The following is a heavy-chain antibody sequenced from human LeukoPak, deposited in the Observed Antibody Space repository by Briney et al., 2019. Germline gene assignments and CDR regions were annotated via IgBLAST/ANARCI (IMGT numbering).Heavy chain of an antibody. D-gene: IGHD3-10*01. V-gene: IGHV3-48*03. CDR3: ARDRVVSGRFGEVAS. Sequence: GGSLRLSCAASGFTFSSYEMNWVRQAPGKGLEWVSYTSSSGSTIYYADSVKGRFTISRDNAKNSLYLQMNSLRAEDTAVYYCARDRVVSGRFGEVASWGQGTLVTVSS. J-gene: IGHJ5*01. CDR1: GFTFSSYE. CDR2: TSSSGSTI.